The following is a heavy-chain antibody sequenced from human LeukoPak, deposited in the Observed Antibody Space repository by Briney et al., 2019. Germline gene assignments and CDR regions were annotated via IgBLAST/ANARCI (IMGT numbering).Heavy chain of an antibody. CDR1: GFTFSSYT. D-gene: IGHD2-2*01. CDR3: ARDHCSSTSCFPSGTNYFDS. Sequence: GGSLRLSCAASGFTFSSYTMNWVRQAPGKGLEWVSSISSNRGYIYNADSVKGRFTISRDNAKNSLYLQMNSLKAEDTAVYYCARDHCSSTSCFPSGTNYFDSWGQGTPVTVSS. J-gene: IGHJ4*02. CDR2: ISSNRGYI. V-gene: IGHV3-21*01.